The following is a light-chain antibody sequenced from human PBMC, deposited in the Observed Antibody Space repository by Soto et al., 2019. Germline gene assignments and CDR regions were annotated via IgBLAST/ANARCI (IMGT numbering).Light chain of an antibody. V-gene: IGKV2-30*01. CDR2: KVS. J-gene: IGKJ1*01. CDR1: QSLVGSDGNTF. CDR3: WQYTHWPVT. Sequence: DVVMTQSPLSLPVTVGQPASISCMSSQSLVGSDGNTFLNWFQQRPGQSPRRLIYKVSNRDSGVADRFSGSESGTDCLRTIGRVVAYYVGVYYCWQYTHWPVTVGPAPKVDI.